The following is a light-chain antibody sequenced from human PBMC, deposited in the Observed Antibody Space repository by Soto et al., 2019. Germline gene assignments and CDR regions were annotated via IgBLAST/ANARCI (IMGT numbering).Light chain of an antibody. V-gene: IGLV2-14*01. CDR2: AVR. Sequence: QSALTQPASVSGSPGQSITISCTGTRSDVGGYEYVSWYQQHPGKAPKLMIYAVRNRPSGVSNRFSASKSGNTASLTISWXXXEDEADYYCSSYRGGSTTYMVFGGGTQLTVL. CDR3: SSYRGGSTTYMV. CDR1: RSDVGGYEY. J-gene: IGLJ2*01.